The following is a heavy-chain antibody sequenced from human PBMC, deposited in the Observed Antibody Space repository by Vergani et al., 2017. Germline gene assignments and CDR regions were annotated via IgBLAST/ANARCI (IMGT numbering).Heavy chain of an antibody. CDR3: AREHGNIRRGMDV. D-gene: IGHD4-23*01. V-gene: IGHV1-3*01. CDR1: GYTFTSYA. J-gene: IGHJ6*02. CDR2: INAGNGNT. Sequence: QVQLVQSGAEVKKPGASVKASCKASGYTFTSYAMHWVRQAPGQRVEWMGWINAGNGNTKYSQKFQGRVTITRDTSASTAYMELSSLGSEDTAVYYCAREHGNIRRGMDVWGQGTTVTVSS.